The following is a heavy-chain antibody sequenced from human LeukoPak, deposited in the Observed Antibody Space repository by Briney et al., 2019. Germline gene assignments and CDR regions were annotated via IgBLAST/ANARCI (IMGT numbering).Heavy chain of an antibody. Sequence: SETLSLTCTVSGGSISSYYWSWIRQPPGKGLEWIGYIYYSRSTNYNPSLKSRVTISVDTSKNQLSLKLSSVTAADTAVYYCARRHYDSSGYYWGYAFDIWGQGTMVTVSS. CDR1: GGSISSYY. D-gene: IGHD3-22*01. V-gene: IGHV4-59*01. CDR3: ARRHYDSSGYYWGYAFDI. CDR2: IYYSRST. J-gene: IGHJ3*02.